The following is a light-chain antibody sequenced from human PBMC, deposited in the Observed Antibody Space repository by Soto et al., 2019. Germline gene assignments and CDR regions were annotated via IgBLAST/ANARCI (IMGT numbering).Light chain of an antibody. V-gene: IGKV4-1*01. Sequence: DIVMTQSPDSLAVSLGERATIICRSSQSIFYSSTNKNYLAWYQQKPGQPPKTLIYWASTRESGVPDRFSASGSGTDFTLTISSLQAEDVAVYYCQQYYTAPWTFGQGTKVEIK. J-gene: IGKJ1*01. CDR1: QSIFYSSTNKNY. CDR3: QQYYTAPWT. CDR2: WAS.